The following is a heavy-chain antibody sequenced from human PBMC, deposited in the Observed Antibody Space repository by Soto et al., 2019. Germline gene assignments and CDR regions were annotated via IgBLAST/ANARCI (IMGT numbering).Heavy chain of an antibody. CDR2: ISGSGGST. D-gene: IGHD3-9*01. CDR3: AKDFGAGIYDILTGYDDY. Sequence: GGSLRLSCAASGFTFSSYAMSWVRQAPGKGLEWVSAISGSGGSTYYADSVKGRFTISRDNSKNTLYLQMNSLRAEDTAVYYCAKDFGAGIYDILTGYDDYWGQGTLVTVSS. J-gene: IGHJ4*02. CDR1: GFTFSSYA. V-gene: IGHV3-23*01.